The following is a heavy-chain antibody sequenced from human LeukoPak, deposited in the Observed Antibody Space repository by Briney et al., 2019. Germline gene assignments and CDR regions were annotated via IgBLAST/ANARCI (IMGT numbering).Heavy chain of an antibody. D-gene: IGHD4-11*01. CDR3: AREGVTKYYFDY. CDR1: GGSISSYY. CDR2: IYYSGST. V-gene: IGHV4-59*01. J-gene: IGHJ4*02. Sequence: PSETLSLTCTVSGGSISSYYWSWIRQPPGKGLEWIGYIYYSGSTDYNPSLKSRVTISVDTFKNQFSLKLSSLTAADTAVYYCAREGVTKYYFDYWGQGTLVTVSS.